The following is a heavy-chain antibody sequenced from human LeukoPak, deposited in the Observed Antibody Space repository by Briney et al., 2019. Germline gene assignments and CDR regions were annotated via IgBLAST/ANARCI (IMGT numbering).Heavy chain of an antibody. CDR2: INHSGST. Sequence: KPSETLSLTCAVYGGSFSGYYWSWIRQPPGKGLEWIGEINHSGSTNYNPSLKSRVTISVDTSKNQFSLKLSSVTAADTAVYYCARGRGRRVISLFAFDIWGQGTMVTVSS. D-gene: IGHD2-15*01. CDR3: ARGRGRRVISLFAFDI. V-gene: IGHV4-34*01. CDR1: GGSFSGYY. J-gene: IGHJ3*02.